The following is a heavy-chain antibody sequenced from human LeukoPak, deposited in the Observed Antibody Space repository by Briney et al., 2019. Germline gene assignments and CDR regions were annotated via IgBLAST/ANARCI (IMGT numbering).Heavy chain of an antibody. Sequence: SKTLSLTCTVSGYSISSGYYWGWIRQPPGKGLEWIGSIYHSGSTYYNPSLKSRVTISVDTSKNQFSLKLSSVTAADTAVYYCATYLWFGDAFDIWGQGTMVTVSS. D-gene: IGHD3-10*01. CDR2: IYHSGST. CDR1: GYSISSGYY. CDR3: ATYLWFGDAFDI. J-gene: IGHJ3*02. V-gene: IGHV4-38-2*02.